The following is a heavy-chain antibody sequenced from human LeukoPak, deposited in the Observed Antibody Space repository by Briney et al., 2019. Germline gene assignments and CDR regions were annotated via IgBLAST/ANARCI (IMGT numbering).Heavy chain of an antibody. CDR3: SRSATGDDL. D-gene: IGHD3-10*01. J-gene: IGHJ2*01. CDR2: INHSLST. Sequence: SETLSLTCAVYGGSFSRYYWSCIRHPPGKGLEWIGEINHSLSTNYSPSLKSQVPIPLDKSKNQFSPELGSVTAADPAVYYCSRSATGDDLWGRGRLVTVSS. V-gene: IGHV4-34*01. CDR1: GGSFSRYY.